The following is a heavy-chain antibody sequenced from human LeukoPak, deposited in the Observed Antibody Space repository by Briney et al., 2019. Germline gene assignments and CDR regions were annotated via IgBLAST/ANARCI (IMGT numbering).Heavy chain of an antibody. D-gene: IGHD5-12*01. Sequence: GGSLRLSCAASGFTFSSYGIHWVRQAPGKGLEWVAVISYDGSNKYYADSVKGRFTISRDNSKNTLYLQMNSLRAEDTGVYYCAKGISGYAHDAFDIWGQGTIVTVSS. V-gene: IGHV3-30*18. CDR1: GFTFSSYG. J-gene: IGHJ3*02. CDR3: AKGISGYAHDAFDI. CDR2: ISYDGSNK.